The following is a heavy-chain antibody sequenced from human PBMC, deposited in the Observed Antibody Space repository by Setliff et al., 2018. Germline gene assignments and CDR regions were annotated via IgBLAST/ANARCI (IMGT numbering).Heavy chain of an antibody. V-gene: IGHV4-34*01. J-gene: IGHJ4*02. CDR2: INHSGST. CDR1: NGSFRGY. Sequence: PSETLSLTCGVSNGSFRGYWTWIRQPPGKGLEWIGEINHSGSTKYSPSLESRVTMSVDPSKNQFSLKVTSVTAADTAVYYCARGRNVAARLLDSWGRGTLVTVSS. D-gene: IGHD6-6*01. CDR3: ARGRNVAARLLDS.